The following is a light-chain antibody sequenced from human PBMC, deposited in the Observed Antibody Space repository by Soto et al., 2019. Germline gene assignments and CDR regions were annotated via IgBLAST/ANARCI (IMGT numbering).Light chain of an antibody. CDR3: CSYAGSYV. CDR1: SSDVGGYNY. J-gene: IGLJ1*01. CDR2: DVS. V-gene: IGLV2-11*01. Sequence: QSVLTQPRSVSGSPGQSVTISCTGTSSDVGGYNYVSWYQQHPGKAPKLMIYDVSKRPSGVPDRFSGPKSGNTASLTISGLQAEDEADYYCCSYAGSYVFGTGTKVTVL.